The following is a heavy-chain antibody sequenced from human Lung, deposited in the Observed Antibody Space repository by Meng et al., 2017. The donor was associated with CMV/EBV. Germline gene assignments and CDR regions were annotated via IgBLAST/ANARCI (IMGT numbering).Heavy chain of an antibody. Sequence: GGSLRLXCAASGFTFSDYYMDWVRQAPGKGLEWVGRTRNKASSYSTEYAASVKGRFTISRDDSKNSLYLQMNSLKVEDTAVYYCARPGTTTRYFDSWGPGTXVTVSS. D-gene: IGHD1-7*01. CDR1: GFTFSDYY. CDR2: TRNKASSYST. V-gene: IGHV3-72*01. CDR3: ARPGTTTRYFDS. J-gene: IGHJ4*02.